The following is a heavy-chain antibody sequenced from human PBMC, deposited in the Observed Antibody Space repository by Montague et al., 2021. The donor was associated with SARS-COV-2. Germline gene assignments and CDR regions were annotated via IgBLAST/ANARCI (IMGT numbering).Heavy chain of an antibody. D-gene: IGHD5-12*01. CDR3: ARDGADYSFAYYHEMDV. CDR2: LYTSGST. J-gene: IGHJ6*02. CDR1: GASVRTYY. V-gene: IGHV4-4*07. Sequence: SETLSLTCTVSGASVRTYYWSWIRQSAGKKLEWMGRLYTSGSTYYNPSFKSRVTMSLDTPKNLFSLNLSSMTAADTAVYYCARDGADYSFAYYHEMDVWGQGIAVTVSS.